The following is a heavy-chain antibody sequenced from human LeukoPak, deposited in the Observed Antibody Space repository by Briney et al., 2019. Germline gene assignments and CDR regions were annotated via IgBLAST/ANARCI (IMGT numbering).Heavy chain of an antibody. D-gene: IGHD3-10*01. CDR1: GFTFSDYY. CDR3: ARESLWFGESYDAFDI. CDR2: ISSSGSTI. V-gene: IGHV3-11*01. J-gene: IGHJ3*02. Sequence: PGGSLRLSCAASGFTFSDYYMSWIRQAPGKGLEWASYISSSGSTIYYADSVKGRFTISRDNAKNSLYLQMNSLRAEDTAVYYCARESLWFGESYDAFDIWGQGTMVTVSS.